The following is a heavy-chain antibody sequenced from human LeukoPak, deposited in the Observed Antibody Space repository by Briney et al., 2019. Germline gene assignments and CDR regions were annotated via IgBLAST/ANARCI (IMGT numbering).Heavy chain of an antibody. V-gene: IGHV4-59*01. J-gene: IGHJ4*02. CDR1: GGSITSYY. Sequence: SETLSLTCTVSGGSITSYYWSWIWQPPGKGLEWIGCIYYSGSTNYNPSLKSRVTISVDTSKNQFSLKLTSVTAADTAVYYCARLGYSSGYIDYWGQGTLVTVSS. D-gene: IGHD6-19*01. CDR3: ARLGYSSGYIDY. CDR2: IYYSGST.